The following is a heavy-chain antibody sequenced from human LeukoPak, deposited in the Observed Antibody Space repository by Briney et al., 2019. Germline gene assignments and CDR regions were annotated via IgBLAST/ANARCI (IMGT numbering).Heavy chain of an antibody. D-gene: IGHD3-22*01. CDR3: AREGYYYDSSGYSYFDY. J-gene: IGHJ4*02. V-gene: IGHV3-21*01. Sequence: PGGSLRLSCAASGFTFSSYSMNWVRQAPGKGLEWVSSISSSSSYIYYADSVKGRFTISRDNAKNSLYLQMNSLRAEDTAVYYCAREGYYYDSSGYSYFDYWGQGTLVTVSS. CDR1: GFTFSSYS. CDR2: ISSSSSYI.